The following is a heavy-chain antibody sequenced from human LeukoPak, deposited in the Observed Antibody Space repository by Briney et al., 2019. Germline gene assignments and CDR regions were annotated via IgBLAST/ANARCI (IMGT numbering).Heavy chain of an antibody. V-gene: IGHV1-2*02. D-gene: IGHD1-26*01. CDR1: GYTFTGYY. Sequence: ASVKVSCKASGYTFTGYYIHWVRQAPGQGLEWMGRVNPNSGDTKFGQKFQGRVTMTRDMSTSTVYMELSSLRSEDTAVYYCAREDYSGSYYGGVTNWGQGTLVTVSS. CDR3: AREDYSGSYYGGVTN. CDR2: VNPNSGDT. J-gene: IGHJ4*02.